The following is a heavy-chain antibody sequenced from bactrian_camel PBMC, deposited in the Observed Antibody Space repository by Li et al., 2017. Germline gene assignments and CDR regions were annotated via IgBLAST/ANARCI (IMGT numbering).Heavy chain of an antibody. D-gene: IGHD3*01. J-gene: IGHJ4*01. CDR1: GNNGSTVC. CDR2: INSDGHT. Sequence: QVQLVESGGGSVQSGGSLRLSCAVSGNNGSTVCLGWFRQVPGKERGGVASINSDGHTTYSDSVEGRFTISQDNAKNTVYLQMNSLKSEDTALYYCAPDLGMGSFLFAYWGQGTQVTVS. V-gene: IGHV3S53*01. CDR3: APDLGMGSFLFAY.